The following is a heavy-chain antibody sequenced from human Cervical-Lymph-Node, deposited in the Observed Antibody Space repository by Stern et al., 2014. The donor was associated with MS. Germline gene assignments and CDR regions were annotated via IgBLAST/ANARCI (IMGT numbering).Heavy chain of an antibody. D-gene: IGHD3-10*01. CDR2: MNPNSGNT. CDR3: ARDCKLRRFGSRGWFDP. V-gene: IGHV1-8*01. Sequence: MQLVESGAEVKKPGASVKVSCKASGYTFTSYDINWVRQATGQGLEWMGWMNPNSGNTGYAQKFQGRVTMTRNTSISTAYMELSSLRSEDTAVYYCARDCKLRRFGSRGWFDPWGQGTLVTVSS. CDR1: GYTFTSYD. J-gene: IGHJ5*02.